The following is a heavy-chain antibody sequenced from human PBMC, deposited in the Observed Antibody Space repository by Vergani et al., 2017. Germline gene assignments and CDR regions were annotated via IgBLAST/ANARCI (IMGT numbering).Heavy chain of an antibody. D-gene: IGHD3-22*01. J-gene: IGHJ4*02. V-gene: IGHV4-39*07. Sequence: QLHLQESGPGLVKPSETLSLTCTVSGGSITSSSYYWGWIRQPPGKGLEWIGSISHSGYTYSNPSLESRITISVDTSKNQFSLKLSSVTAADTAVYYCARSGDSSDVDFWGQGTLVTVSS. CDR2: ISHSGYT. CDR3: ARSGDSSDVDF. CDR1: GGSITSSSYY.